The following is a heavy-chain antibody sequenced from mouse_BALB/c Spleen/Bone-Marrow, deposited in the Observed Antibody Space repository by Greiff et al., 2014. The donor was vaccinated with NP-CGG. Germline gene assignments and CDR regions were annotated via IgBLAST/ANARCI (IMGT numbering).Heavy chain of an antibody. CDR1: GNTFTNYW. V-gene: IGHV1-52*01. CDR2: IDPDDSET. CDR3: VHFGFAY. J-gene: IGHJ3*01. Sequence: VKLVESGAELVRPGASVKLSCKASGNTFTNYWMSWVKQRPEQGLEWIGRIDPDDSETHYNQKFKDKAILTVDKSSSTAYMQLSSLTSEDSAAYYCVHFGFAYWGQGTLVTVSA.